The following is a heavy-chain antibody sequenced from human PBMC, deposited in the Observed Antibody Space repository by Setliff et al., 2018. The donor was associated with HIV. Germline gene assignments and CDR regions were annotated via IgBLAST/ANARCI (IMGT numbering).Heavy chain of an antibody. D-gene: IGHD2-2*01. V-gene: IGHV4-39*07. CDR2: IYYSGTT. CDR3: ARDRCNSVACYLYNWFDP. Sequence: SETLSLTCTVSGGSINITNFYWAWIRQPPGKGLEWLGSIYYSGTTYVHPSLKSRVTISIDTFKSQFSLKLRSVNAADTAVYYCARDRCNSVACYLYNWFDPWGQGTLVTVSS. J-gene: IGHJ5*02. CDR1: GGSINITNFY.